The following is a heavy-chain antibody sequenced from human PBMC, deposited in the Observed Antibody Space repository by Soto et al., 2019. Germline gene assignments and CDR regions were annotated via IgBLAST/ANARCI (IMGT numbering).Heavy chain of an antibody. J-gene: IGHJ4*02. CDR3: AKDPGIAAAGTPEYFDY. D-gene: IGHD6-13*01. V-gene: IGHV3-23*01. CDR1: GFTFSSYA. Sequence: GGSLRLSCAASGFTFSSYAMSWVRQAPGKGLEWVSAISGSGGSTYYADSVKGRFTISRDNSKNTLYLQMNSLRAEDTAVYYCAKDPGIAAAGTPEYFDYWGQGTLVTVSS. CDR2: ISGSGGST.